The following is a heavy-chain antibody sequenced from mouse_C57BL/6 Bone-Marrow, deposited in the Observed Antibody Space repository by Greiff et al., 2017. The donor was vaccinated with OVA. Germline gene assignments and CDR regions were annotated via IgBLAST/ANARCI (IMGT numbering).Heavy chain of an antibody. J-gene: IGHJ1*03. D-gene: IGHD1-1*01. Sequence: QVQLKESGPGLVAPSQSLSITCTVSGFSLPSYAISWVRQPPGKGLEWLGVIWTGGGTNYNSALKSRLSLSKDHSKSQGFLKMNSLQTDDTARYYCARNRGITTVVAMGLDWYFDVWGKGTTVTVSS. CDR2: IWTGGGT. V-gene: IGHV2-9-1*01. CDR1: GFSLPSYA. CDR3: ARNRGITTVVAMGLDWYFDV.